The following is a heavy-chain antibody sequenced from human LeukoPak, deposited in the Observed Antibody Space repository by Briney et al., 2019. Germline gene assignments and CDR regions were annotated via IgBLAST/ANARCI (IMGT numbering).Heavy chain of an antibody. CDR2: IYYSGST. CDR3: ARLITGTTTAFDI. D-gene: IGHD1-7*01. V-gene: IGHV4-59*12. Sequence: SETLSLTCTVSGGSISSYYWSWIRQPPGKGLEWIGYIYYSGSTNYNPSLKSRVTISVDTSKNQFSLKLNSVTAADTAVYYCARLITGTTTAFDIWGQGTVVTVSS. J-gene: IGHJ3*02. CDR1: GGSISSYY.